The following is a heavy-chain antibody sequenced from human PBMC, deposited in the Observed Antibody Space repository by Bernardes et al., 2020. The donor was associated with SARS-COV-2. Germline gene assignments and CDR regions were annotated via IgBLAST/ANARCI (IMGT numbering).Heavy chain of an antibody. V-gene: IGHV3-66*02. D-gene: IGHD1-7*01. CDR2: IYSGGST. CDR1: GFTVSSNY. J-gene: IGHJ5*02. Sequence: GGSLRLSCAASGFTVSSNYMSWVRQAPGKGLEWVSVIYSGGSTYYADSVKGRFTISRDNSKNTLYLQMNSLKAEDTAVYYCARDQNWNYGFDHWGQGTLVTVSS. CDR3: ARDQNWNYGFDH.